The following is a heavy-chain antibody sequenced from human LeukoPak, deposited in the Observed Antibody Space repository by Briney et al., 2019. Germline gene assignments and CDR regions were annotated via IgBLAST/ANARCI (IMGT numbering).Heavy chain of an antibody. Sequence: GGSLRLSCAASGYTFSNYAIHWVRQTPGKGLEWVAVISSDGTSEYYADSVKGRFTISRDNSKNTLYLQMNSLRAEDTAVYYCARAQLWSPTTYYFDYWGQGTLVTVSS. CDR3: ARAQLWSPTTYYFDY. D-gene: IGHD5-18*01. J-gene: IGHJ4*02. CDR2: ISSDGTSE. CDR1: GYTFSNYA. V-gene: IGHV3-30-3*01.